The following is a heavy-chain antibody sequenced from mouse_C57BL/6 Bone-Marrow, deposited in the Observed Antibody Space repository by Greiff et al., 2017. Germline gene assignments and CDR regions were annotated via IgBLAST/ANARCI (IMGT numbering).Heavy chain of an antibody. Sequence: EVQGVESGTVLARPGASVKMSCKTSGYTFTSYWMHWVNQRPGQGLEWIGAIYPGNSDTSYNQKFKGKAKLTAVTSASTAYMELSSLTNEDSAVYYCTRDYDYVYAMDYWGQGTSVTVSS. CDR2: IYPGNSDT. D-gene: IGHD2-4*01. V-gene: IGHV1-5*01. CDR3: TRDYDYVYAMDY. J-gene: IGHJ4*01. CDR1: GYTFTSYW.